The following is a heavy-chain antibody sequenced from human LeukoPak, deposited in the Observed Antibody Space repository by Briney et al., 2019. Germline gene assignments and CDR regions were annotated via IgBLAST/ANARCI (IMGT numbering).Heavy chain of an antibody. Sequence: PEGSLRLSCAASGFTVSSNYMSWVRQAPGKGLEWVSAISGSGGSTYYADSVKGRFTISRDNSKNTLYLQMNSLRAEDTAVYYCAKMGGSGWYCTDPWGQGTLVTVSS. J-gene: IGHJ5*02. V-gene: IGHV3-23*01. CDR3: AKMGGSGWYCTDP. D-gene: IGHD6-19*01. CDR1: GFTVSSNY. CDR2: ISGSGGST.